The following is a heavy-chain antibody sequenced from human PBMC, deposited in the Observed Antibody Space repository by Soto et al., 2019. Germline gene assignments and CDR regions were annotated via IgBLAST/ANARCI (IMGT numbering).Heavy chain of an antibody. Sequence: WASVKVSCKASGGTFSSYAISWVRQAPGQGLEWMGGIIPIFGTANYAQKFQGRVTITADESTSTAYMELSSLRSEDTAVYYCARVRGPTHYDILTGYLNYWGQGTLVTVSS. J-gene: IGHJ4*02. CDR2: IIPIFGTA. V-gene: IGHV1-69*13. D-gene: IGHD3-9*01. CDR3: ARVRGPTHYDILTGYLNY. CDR1: GGTFSSYA.